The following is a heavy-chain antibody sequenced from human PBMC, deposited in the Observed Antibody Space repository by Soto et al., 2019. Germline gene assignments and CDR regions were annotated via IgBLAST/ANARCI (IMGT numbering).Heavy chain of an antibody. CDR1: GFTFSSYA. V-gene: IGHV3-30-3*01. CDR2: ISYDGSNK. J-gene: IGHJ4*02. D-gene: IGHD5-12*01. Sequence: GGSLRLSCAASGFTFSSYAMHWVRQAPGKGLEWVAVISYDGSNKYYADSVKGRFTISRDNSKNTLYLQMNSLRAEDTAVYYCATEGDGYKLTPFDYWGQGTLVTVSS. CDR3: ATEGDGYKLTPFDY.